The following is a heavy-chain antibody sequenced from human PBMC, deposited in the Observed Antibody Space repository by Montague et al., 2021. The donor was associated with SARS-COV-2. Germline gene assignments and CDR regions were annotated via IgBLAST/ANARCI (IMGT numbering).Heavy chain of an antibody. CDR1: GGSVSSGSYY. Sequence: SETLSLTCTVSGGSVSSGSYYWSWIRQPPGKGLEWIGYMYDSGITHFASGITHYNPSLRTRVSISVDRSVNQFSLSLSSVTAADTAVYYRAGRDGYKQTMDYWGQGTLVTVSS. D-gene: IGHD5-24*01. CDR2: MYDSGITHFASGIT. J-gene: IGHJ4*02. CDR3: AGRDGYKQTMDY. V-gene: IGHV4-61*01.